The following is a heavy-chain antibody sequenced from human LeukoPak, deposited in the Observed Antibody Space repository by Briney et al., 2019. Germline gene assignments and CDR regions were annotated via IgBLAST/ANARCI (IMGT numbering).Heavy chain of an antibody. CDR1: GGTFSSYA. J-gene: IGHJ5*02. CDR3: ARGSFVVVVAAKAAGWFDP. Sequence: SVKVSCKASGGTFSSYAISWVRQAPGQGLEWMGRIIPILGIANYAQKFQGRVTITADKSTSTAYMELSSLRSEDTAVYYCARGSFVVVVAAKAAGWFDPWGQGTLVTVSS. D-gene: IGHD2-15*01. CDR2: IIPILGIA. V-gene: IGHV1-69*04.